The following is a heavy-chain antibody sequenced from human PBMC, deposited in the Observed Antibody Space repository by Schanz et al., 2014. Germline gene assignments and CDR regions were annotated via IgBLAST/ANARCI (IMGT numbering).Heavy chain of an antibody. D-gene: IGHD6-13*01. Sequence: EVQLLESGGGLVEPGGSLRLSCAASGFSFSSYAMTWVRQAPGMGLEWVSAISGRDGSTYYADSVRGRFTMSRDNSKNTLYLQMNSLRAGDAAVYYCARGLIAAAGGAFDYWGQGTLVAVSA. V-gene: IGHV3-23*01. CDR1: GFSFSSYA. J-gene: IGHJ4*02. CDR3: ARGLIAAAGGAFDY. CDR2: ISGRDGST.